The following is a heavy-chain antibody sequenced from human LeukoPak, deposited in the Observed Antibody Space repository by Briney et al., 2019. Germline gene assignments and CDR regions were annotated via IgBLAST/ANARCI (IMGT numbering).Heavy chain of an antibody. CDR3: ARDIAAGGHDY. CDR1: GGSISSYY. V-gene: IGHV4-59*01. J-gene: IGHJ4*02. CDR2: IYYSGST. D-gene: IGHD6-13*01. Sequence: PSETLSLTCTVSGGSISSYYWSWIRQPPGKELEWIGYIYYSGSTNYNPSLKSRVTISVDTSKNQFSLRLSSVTAADTAVYYCARDIAAGGHDYWGQGTLVTVSS.